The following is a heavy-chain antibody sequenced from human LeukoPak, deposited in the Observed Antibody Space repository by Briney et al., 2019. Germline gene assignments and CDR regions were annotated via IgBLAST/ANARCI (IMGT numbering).Heavy chain of an antibody. CDR1: GFTFSSYS. J-gene: IGHJ4*02. CDR3: ARAGRSSWYDYFDY. D-gene: IGHD6-13*01. CDR2: ISSSSSYI. V-gene: IGHV3-21*01. Sequence: GGSLRLSCAASGFTFSSYSMNWVRQAPGKGLEWVSSISSSSSYIYYADSVKGRFTISRDNAKNSLYLQMGSLRAEDMAMYYCARAGRSSWYDYFDYWGQGTLVTVSS.